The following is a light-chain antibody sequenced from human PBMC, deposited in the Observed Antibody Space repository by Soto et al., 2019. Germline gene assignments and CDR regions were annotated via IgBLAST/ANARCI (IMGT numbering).Light chain of an antibody. J-gene: IGKJ4*01. CDR1: QGIGIY. CDR3: QKYNSAPLT. V-gene: IGKV1-27*01. CDR2: AAS. Sequence: DIQMTQSPSSLSASFGDRVTMTCRASQGIGIYLAWFQQRPGNTPKLLIYAASTLQSGVPSRFSGSESGTDFTLTISSLQPEDVATYYCQKYNSAPLTFGGGTRVEIK.